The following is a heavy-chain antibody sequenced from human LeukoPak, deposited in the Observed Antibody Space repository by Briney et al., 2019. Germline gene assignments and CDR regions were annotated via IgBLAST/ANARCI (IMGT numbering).Heavy chain of an antibody. CDR3: AKTTRAGVFEA. CDR1: GFTFSSYA. J-gene: IGHJ5*02. D-gene: IGHD2-15*01. V-gene: IGHV3-23*01. Sequence: GGSLRLSCAASGFTFSSYAMCWVRQAPGKGLEWVSAISGSGGSTYYADSVKGRFTISRDNSKNTLYLQMNSLRAEDTAVYYCAKTTRAGVFEAWGQGTLVTVSS. CDR2: ISGSGGST.